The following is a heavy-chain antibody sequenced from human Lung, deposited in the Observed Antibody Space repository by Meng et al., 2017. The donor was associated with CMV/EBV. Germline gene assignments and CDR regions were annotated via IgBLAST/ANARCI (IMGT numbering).Heavy chain of an antibody. CDR2: IRRKGYGGTT. CDR3: TRWHSGSNFDY. Sequence: SXKISXTVSGFTFGDFAMTWVRQAPGKGLEWVGFIRRKGYGGTTEYAASVKGRFTISRDDSKSIAYLQMNSLKTEDTAVYYCTRWHSGSNFDYWGQGTLVXVSS. CDR1: GFTFGDFA. V-gene: IGHV3-49*04. J-gene: IGHJ4*02. D-gene: IGHD1-26*01.